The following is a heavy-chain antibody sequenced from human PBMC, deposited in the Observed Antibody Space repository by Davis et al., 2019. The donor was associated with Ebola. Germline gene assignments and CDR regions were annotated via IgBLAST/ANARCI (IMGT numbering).Heavy chain of an antibody. J-gene: IGHJ4*02. CDR2: IWYDGSKK. V-gene: IGHV3-33*06. D-gene: IGHD3-10*01. CDR3: ANYYGSGSYRFGPRFDY. CDR1: GLTFSGYG. Sequence: GGSLRLSCAASGLTFSGYGMHWVRQAPGKGLEWVAIIWYDGSKKYYADSVKGRFTISRDNSKSTLYLQMDSLRAEDTAVYYCANYYGSGSYRFGPRFDYWGQGTLVTVSS.